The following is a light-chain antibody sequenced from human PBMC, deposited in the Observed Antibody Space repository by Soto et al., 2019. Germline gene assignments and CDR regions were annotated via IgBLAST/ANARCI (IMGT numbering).Light chain of an antibody. CDR1: HSVEKY. J-gene: IGKJ4*01. Sequence: EVVLTQSPATLSLSPGERAILSCRASHSVEKYLVWYQQKPGQAPRLLIYDTSNRATGIPARFSGSGSETDFTLTISSLEPEDFAVYYCQQRKHWPPLTFGGGTKVELK. V-gene: IGKV3-11*01. CDR2: DTS. CDR3: QQRKHWPPLT.